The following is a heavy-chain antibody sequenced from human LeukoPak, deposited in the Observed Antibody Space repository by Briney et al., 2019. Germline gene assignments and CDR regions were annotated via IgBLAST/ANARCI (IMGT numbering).Heavy chain of an antibody. J-gene: IGHJ4*02. D-gene: IGHD6-13*01. CDR2: MNPNSGNT. CDR3: ARRSSPGIAAAADFDY. CDR1: GYTFTSYD. Sequence: ASVKVSCKASGYTFTSYDINWVRQATGQGLEWMGWMNPNSGNTGCAQKFQGRVTITRNTSISTAYMELSSLRSEDTAVYYCARRSSPGIAAAADFDYWGQGTLVTVSS. V-gene: IGHV1-8*03.